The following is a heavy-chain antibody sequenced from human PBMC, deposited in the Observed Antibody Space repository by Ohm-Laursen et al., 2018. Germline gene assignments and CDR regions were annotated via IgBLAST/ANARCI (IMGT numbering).Heavy chain of an antibody. V-gene: IGHV3-9*01. J-gene: IGHJ3*02. Sequence: SLRLSCAASGFTFDDYTMHWVRQVPGKGLEWVSRITWNSGSITYADSVKGRFTISRDNAKNSLYLQMNSLRTEDTALYYCAKDLDLYAFDIWGQGTMVTVSS. CDR3: AKDLDLYAFDI. CDR2: ITWNSGSI. D-gene: IGHD3-9*01. CDR1: GFTFDDYT.